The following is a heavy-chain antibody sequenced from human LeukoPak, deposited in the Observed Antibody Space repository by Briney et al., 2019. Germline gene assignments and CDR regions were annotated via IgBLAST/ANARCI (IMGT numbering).Heavy chain of an antibody. CDR2: MNPNSGNT. CDR1: GYTFTSYD. J-gene: IGHJ4*02. CDR3: ARHPLTRTPNFDY. V-gene: IGHV1-8*03. Sequence: ASVKVSCKASGYTFTSYDINWVRQATGQGLEWMGWMNPNSGNTGYAQKFQGRVTITRNTSISTAYMELSSLRSEDTAVYYCARHPLTRTPNFDYWGQGTLVTVSS.